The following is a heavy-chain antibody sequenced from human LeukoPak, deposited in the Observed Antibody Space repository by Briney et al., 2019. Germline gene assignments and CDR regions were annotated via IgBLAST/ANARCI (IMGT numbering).Heavy chain of an antibody. Sequence: ASVKVSCKASGCTFTSYDINWVRQATGQGLEWMGWMNPNSGNTGYVQKFQGRVPMTRNTSISTAYMELSSLRSEDTAVYYCARGILSDDAFDIWGQGTMVTVSS. CDR3: ARGILSDDAFDI. CDR2: MNPNSGNT. CDR1: GCTFTSYD. J-gene: IGHJ3*02. V-gene: IGHV1-8*01.